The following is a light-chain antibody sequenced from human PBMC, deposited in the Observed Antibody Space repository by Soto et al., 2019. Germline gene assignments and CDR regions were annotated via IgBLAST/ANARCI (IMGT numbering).Light chain of an antibody. V-gene: IGKV3-20*01. CDR1: QSVDNNY. Sequence: EIVLTQSPGTLSLSPGESATLSCRASQSVDNNYVAWYQQKPGQAPTLLIHGASYRAAGIPDRFSGRGSGTDFTLTISRLEPEDFAVFHCQQYGNSPYTFGQGTKLEI. J-gene: IGKJ2*01. CDR3: QQYGNSPYT. CDR2: GAS.